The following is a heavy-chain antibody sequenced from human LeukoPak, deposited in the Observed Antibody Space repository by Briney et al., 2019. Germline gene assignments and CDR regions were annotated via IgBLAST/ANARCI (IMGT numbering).Heavy chain of an antibody. V-gene: IGHV3-21*04. J-gene: IGHJ6*02. CDR2: ISSSSSYI. CDR3: AKSTRGSGSYSYYYYGMDV. D-gene: IGHD3-10*01. Sequence: GGSLRLSCAASGFTFSSYSMNWVRQAPGKGLEWVSSISSSSSYIYYADSVKGRFTISRDNSKNTLYLQMNSLRAEDTAVYYCAKSTRGSGSYSYYYYGMDVWGQGTTVTVSS. CDR1: GFTFSSYS.